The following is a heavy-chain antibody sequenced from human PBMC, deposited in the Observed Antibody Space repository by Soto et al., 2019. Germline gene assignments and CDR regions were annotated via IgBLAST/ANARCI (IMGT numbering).Heavy chain of an antibody. CDR3: AKDYYYDSSGYYSSGTVDY. D-gene: IGHD3-22*01. CDR1: GFTFSSYA. V-gene: IGHV3-23*01. Sequence: LRLSCAASGFTFSSYAMSWVRQAPGKGLEWVSAISGSGGSTYYADSVKGRFTISRDNSKNTLYLQMNSLRAEDTAVYYCAKDYYYDSSGYYSSGTVDYWGQGTLVTVSS. CDR2: ISGSGGST. J-gene: IGHJ4*02.